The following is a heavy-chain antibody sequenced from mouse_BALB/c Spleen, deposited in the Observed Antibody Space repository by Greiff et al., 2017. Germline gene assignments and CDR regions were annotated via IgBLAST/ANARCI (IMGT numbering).Heavy chain of an antibody. Sequence: EVKLLESGGGLVQPGGSLKLSCAASGFDFSRYWMSWVRQAPGKGLEWIGEINPDSSTINYTPSLKDKFIISRDNAKNTLYLQMSKVRSEDTALYYCARRGYGSSYNWYFDVWGAGTTVTVSS. J-gene: IGHJ1*01. D-gene: IGHD1-1*01. CDR3: ARRGYGSSYNWYFDV. CDR1: GFDFSRYW. V-gene: IGHV4-1*02. CDR2: INPDSSTI.